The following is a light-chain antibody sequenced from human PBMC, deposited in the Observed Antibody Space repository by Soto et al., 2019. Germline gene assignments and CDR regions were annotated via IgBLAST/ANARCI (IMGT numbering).Light chain of an antibody. CDR1: QNVNNNY. V-gene: IGKV3-20*01. Sequence: EIVLTQSPGTLSLSPGERATLSCRASQNVNNNYLAWYQQKPGQAPRLLIRGASSRASGLQDRFSGRGSGRSFTLTISRLEPEDFAVYYCQQYGRSPGTFGQGTKLEIK. CDR3: QQYGRSPGT. CDR2: GAS. J-gene: IGKJ2*01.